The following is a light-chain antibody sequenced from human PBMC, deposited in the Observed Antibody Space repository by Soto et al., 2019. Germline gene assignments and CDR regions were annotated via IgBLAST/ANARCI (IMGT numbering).Light chain of an antibody. J-gene: IGKJ2*01. CDR2: GAS. CDR3: QQYCSSPPYT. Sequence: EIVLTQSPGTLSLSPGERATLSCRASQSVSSSYLAWYQQKPGQAPMLLIYGASSRSTGSPDRFSGSGSGTEFTLTISRLQPQDFAVYYCQQYCSSPPYTFGQGTKLEIK. CDR1: QSVSSSY. V-gene: IGKV3-20*01.